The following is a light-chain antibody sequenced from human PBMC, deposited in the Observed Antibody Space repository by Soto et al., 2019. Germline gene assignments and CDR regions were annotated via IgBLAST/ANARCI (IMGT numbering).Light chain of an antibody. V-gene: IGLV2-8*01. Sequence: QSALTQPASVSGSPGQSITISCTGTSSDIGGYNYVSWHQQHPGKVPKLMIYEVSKRPSGVPDRFSGSKSGNTASLTVSGLQGEDEADYYCYSYAGSDNMIFGGGTKLTVL. CDR2: EVS. CDR3: YSYAGSDNMI. CDR1: SSDIGGYNY. J-gene: IGLJ2*01.